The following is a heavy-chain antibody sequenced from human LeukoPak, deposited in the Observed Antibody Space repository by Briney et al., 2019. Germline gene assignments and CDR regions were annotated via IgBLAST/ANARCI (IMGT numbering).Heavy chain of an antibody. J-gene: IGHJ3*02. D-gene: IGHD3-22*01. CDR2: INPSGGST. V-gene: IGHV1-46*01. Sequence: GASVKVSCKASGYTFTSYYMHWVRQAPGQGLEWMGIINPSGGSTSYAQKFQGRVTMTRDMSTSTVYMELSNLRSEDTAVYYCARDPITMIVVVPYARGEAFDIWGQGTMVTVSS. CDR3: ARDPITMIVVVPYARGEAFDI. CDR1: GYTFTSYY.